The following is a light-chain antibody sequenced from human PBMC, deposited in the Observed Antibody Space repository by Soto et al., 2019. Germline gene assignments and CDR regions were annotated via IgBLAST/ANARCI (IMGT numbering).Light chain of an antibody. CDR3: SLHTTQTTYV. V-gene: IGLV2-18*01. CDR1: STDFVSYNR. Sequence: QSALTQPPSVTGALGQSVTISCAGTSTDFVSYNRVSWYQQPPDTAPKLMIYEASNRPSGVPDRFSGSKSGHPASLIISGIQAAHEADYSCSLHTTQTTYVFPTSTKATGL. J-gene: IGLJ1*01. CDR2: EAS.